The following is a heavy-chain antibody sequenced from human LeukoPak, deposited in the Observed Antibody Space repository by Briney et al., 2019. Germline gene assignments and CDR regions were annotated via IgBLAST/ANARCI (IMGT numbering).Heavy chain of an antibody. CDR2: VDHSGST. CDR3: ARRPDTSRNTVLGVRDYYFYMDV. Sequence: SETLSLTCAVSGGSFSGYHWTWIRQPPGKGLEWMGEVDHSGSTKYNSSLMSRVTISVDTSKNHYSLKLSSVTAADTAVYYCARRPDTSRNTVLGVRDYYFYMDVWGKGTTVTVSS. D-gene: IGHD2/OR15-2a*01. CDR1: GGSFSGYH. J-gene: IGHJ6*03. V-gene: IGHV4-34*01.